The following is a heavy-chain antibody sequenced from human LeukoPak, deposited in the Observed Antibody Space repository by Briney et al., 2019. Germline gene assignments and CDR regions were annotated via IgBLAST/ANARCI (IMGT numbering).Heavy chain of an antibody. Sequence: SETLSLTCTVSGGFISSYYWSGLRQPPGKGREWIGHMYYSGSTNYNPSLTSGVTISVDSSKNQFSLKLSSVTAADTAVYYCASQGVGYSYGYFQHWGRGTLVTVSS. J-gene: IGHJ1*01. CDR2: MYYSGST. D-gene: IGHD5-18*01. V-gene: IGHV4-59*01. CDR3: ASQGVGYSYGYFQH. CDR1: GGFISSYY.